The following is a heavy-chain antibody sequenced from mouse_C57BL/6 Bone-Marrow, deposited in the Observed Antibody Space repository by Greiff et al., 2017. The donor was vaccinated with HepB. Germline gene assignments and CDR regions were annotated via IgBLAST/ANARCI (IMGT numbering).Heavy chain of an antibody. V-gene: IGHV1-81*01. CDR3: ARGGWGDDSYYDWYFDV. Sequence: VQLQQSGAELARPGASVKLSCKASGYTFTSYGISWVKQRTGQGLEWIGEIYPRSGNTYYNEKFKGKATLTADKSSSTAYMELRSLTSEDSAVYFCARGGWGDDSYYDWYFDVWGTGTTVTVSS. D-gene: IGHD2-3*01. CDR1: GYTFTSYG. CDR2: IYPRSGNT. J-gene: IGHJ1*03.